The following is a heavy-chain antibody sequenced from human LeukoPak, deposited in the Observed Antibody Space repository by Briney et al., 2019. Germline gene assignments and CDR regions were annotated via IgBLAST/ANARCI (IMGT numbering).Heavy chain of an antibody. D-gene: IGHD3-10*01. CDR3: ARHLDYYGSGSYLGF. CDR2: IHHSGIT. V-gene: IGHV4-39*01. CDR1: GGSISSSSHY. J-gene: IGHJ4*02. Sequence: PSETLSLTRTVSGGSISSSSHYWGWVRQPPGKGLEWIGSIHHSGITYYIPSLRSRVTISDNTSKKHFSLKLTSVTAADTAVYYCARHLDYYGSGSYLGFWGQGTLVTVSS.